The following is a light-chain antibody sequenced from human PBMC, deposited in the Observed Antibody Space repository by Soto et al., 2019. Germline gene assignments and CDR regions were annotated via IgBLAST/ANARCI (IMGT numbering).Light chain of an antibody. J-gene: IGKJ4*01. CDR3: QQYGCSPGCT. CDR1: QSLTSSY. Sequence: IRLTQSQCTLSLSPGERATLSCRASQSLTSSYLAWYQQKPGQAPRLLIYGTSSRATGIPDRFGGSGSGTDFTLTISRLEPEDFAVYYCQQYGCSPGCTFGGGTKVDIK. V-gene: IGKV3-20*01. CDR2: GTS.